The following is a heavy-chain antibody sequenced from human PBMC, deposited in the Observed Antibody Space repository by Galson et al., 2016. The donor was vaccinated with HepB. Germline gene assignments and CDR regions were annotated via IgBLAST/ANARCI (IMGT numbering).Heavy chain of an antibody. Sequence: SLRLSCAASGFTFSPYSMNWVRQAPGKGLEWISYISSASSAIYYADSVKGRFTISRDNAKNSLYLQMNSLTDEDTAVYYCVRDTIFGVIPSFDHWGQGTLVTVSS. CDR1: GFTFSPYS. J-gene: IGHJ4*02. D-gene: IGHD3-3*01. CDR3: VRDTIFGVIPSFDH. CDR2: ISSASSAI. V-gene: IGHV3-48*02.